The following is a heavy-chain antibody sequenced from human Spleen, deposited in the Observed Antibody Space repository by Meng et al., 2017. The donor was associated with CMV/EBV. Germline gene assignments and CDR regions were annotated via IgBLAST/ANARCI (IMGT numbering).Heavy chain of an antibody. Sequence: GESLKISCAASGFTFNRCGMAWVRQAPGEGLEWVSTINNDGTNTHYAASVKSRFTISRDISKNTLNLQMNSLGDEDTAIYYCARALDHDYHDYYFDLWGQGTLVTVSS. V-gene: IGHV3-23*01. CDR1: GFTFNRCG. D-gene: IGHD4-17*01. CDR3: ARALDHDYHDYYFDL. J-gene: IGHJ4*02. CDR2: INNDGTNT.